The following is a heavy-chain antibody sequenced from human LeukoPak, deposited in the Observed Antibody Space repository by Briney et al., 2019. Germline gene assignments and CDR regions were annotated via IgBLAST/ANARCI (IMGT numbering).Heavy chain of an antibody. D-gene: IGHD1-26*01. Sequence: SETLSLTCTVSGYSISTGHYWGWIRQPPGQGLEWNASIFLGETTYYKPSLKSRLSISVDTSKNQLSLKLSSVTAADTAVYYCARTLGIVGATTLFDYWGQGTLVTVSS. CDR3: ARTLGIVGATTLFDY. CDR2: IFLGETT. V-gene: IGHV4-38-2*02. CDR1: GYSISTGHY. J-gene: IGHJ4*02.